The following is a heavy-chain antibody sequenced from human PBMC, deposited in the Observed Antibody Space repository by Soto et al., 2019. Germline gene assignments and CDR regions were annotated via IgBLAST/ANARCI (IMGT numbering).Heavy chain of an antibody. Sequence: EVQLLESGGCLVQPGGSLRLSCAASGFTFSSYAMSWVRQAPGKGLEWVSAISGSGGSTYYADSVKGRFTISRDNSKNTLYLQMNSLRAEDTAVYYCASLIVGATTVDYWGQGTLVTVSS. J-gene: IGHJ4*02. CDR2: ISGSGGST. CDR3: ASLIVGATTVDY. D-gene: IGHD1-26*01. CDR1: GFTFSSYA. V-gene: IGHV3-23*01.